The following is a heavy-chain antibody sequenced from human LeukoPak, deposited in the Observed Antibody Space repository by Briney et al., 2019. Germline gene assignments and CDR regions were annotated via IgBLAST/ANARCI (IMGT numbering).Heavy chain of an antibody. D-gene: IGHD2-2*01. CDR1: GFTFSSYS. CDR3: AKLPSRVPAAEVDY. J-gene: IGHJ4*02. V-gene: IGHV3-21*01. CDR2: ISSSSSYI. Sequence: GGSLRLSCAASGFTFSSYSMNWVRQAPGKGLEWVSSISSSSSYIYYADSVKGRFTISRDNAKNSLYLQMNSLRAEDTAVYYCAKLPSRVPAAEVDYWGQGTLVTVSS.